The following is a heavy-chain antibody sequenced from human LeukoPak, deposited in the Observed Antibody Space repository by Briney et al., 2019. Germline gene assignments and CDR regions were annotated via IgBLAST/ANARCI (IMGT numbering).Heavy chain of an antibody. Sequence: GGSLRLSCAPSGFTFSSYGMHWVRQAPGRGLEWVAVIWYDETNKYADSVKGRFTISRDNSKNTLYLQMNSLSAEDTAVCYCARRDGYDFDYWGQGTLVTVSS. D-gene: IGHD5-24*01. CDR2: IWYDETNK. CDR3: ARRDGYDFDY. V-gene: IGHV3-33*01. CDR1: GFTFSSYG. J-gene: IGHJ4*02.